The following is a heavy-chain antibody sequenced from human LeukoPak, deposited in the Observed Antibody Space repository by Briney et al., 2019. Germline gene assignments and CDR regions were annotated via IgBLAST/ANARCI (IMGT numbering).Heavy chain of an antibody. CDR3: ARGAGATRYYYGMDV. CDR2: IIPIFGTA. D-gene: IGHD3-10*01. V-gene: IGHV1-69*13. J-gene: IGHJ6*02. CDR1: GGTFSSYA. Sequence: GASVEVSCKASGGTFSSYAISWVRQAPGQGLEWMGGIIPIFGTANYAQKFQGRVTITADESTSTAYMELSSLRSEDTAVYYCARGAGATRYYYGMDVWGQGTTVTVSS.